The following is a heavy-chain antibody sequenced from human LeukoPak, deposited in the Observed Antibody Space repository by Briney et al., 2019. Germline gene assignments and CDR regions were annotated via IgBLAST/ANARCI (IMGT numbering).Heavy chain of an antibody. J-gene: IGHJ3*02. CDR2: IYHSGGT. CDR1: GHSIIDSYY. V-gene: IGHV4-38-2*02. Sequence: SETLSLTCTVSGHSIIDSYYWGWIRQPPGKGLEWIGSIYHSGGTYYNPSLKSRVTISVDTSKNQFSLKLNSVTAADTAVYYCARGGSSSWYHAFDIWGQGTMVTVSS. D-gene: IGHD6-13*01. CDR3: ARGGSSSWYHAFDI.